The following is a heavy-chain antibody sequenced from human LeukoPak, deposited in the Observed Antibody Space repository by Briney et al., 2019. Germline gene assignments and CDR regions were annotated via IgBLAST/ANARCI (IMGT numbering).Heavy chain of an antibody. J-gene: IGHJ4*02. CDR1: GYTFTSYG. Sequence: ASVKVSCKASGYTFTSYGISWVRQAPGQGLEWMGWISAYNGNTNYAQKLQGRVTMTTDTSTSTAYMELSSLRSEDTAVYYCARVTPLSFYYDSKVSHFDYWGQGTLVTVSS. D-gene: IGHD3-22*01. CDR2: ISAYNGNT. CDR3: ARVTPLSFYYDSKVSHFDY. V-gene: IGHV1-18*01.